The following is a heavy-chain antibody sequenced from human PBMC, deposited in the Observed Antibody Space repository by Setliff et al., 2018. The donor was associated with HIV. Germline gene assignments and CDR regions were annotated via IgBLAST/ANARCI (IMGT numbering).Heavy chain of an antibody. J-gene: IGHJ6*03. D-gene: IGHD3-10*02. Sequence: SETLSLTCTVSGGSISSYYWSWIRQPAGKGLEWIGRINISGNTHYNPSLKSRVTMSVDTSRNQFSLRMTSVTAADAAVYYCARGQLDLRAPMFYYMDVWGKGTSVTVSS. CDR3: ARGQLDLRAPMFYYMDV. V-gene: IGHV4-4*07. CDR2: INISGNT. CDR1: GGSISSYY.